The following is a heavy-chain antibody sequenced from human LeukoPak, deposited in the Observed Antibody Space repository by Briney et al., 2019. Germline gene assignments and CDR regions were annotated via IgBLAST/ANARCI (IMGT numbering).Heavy chain of an antibody. CDR2: ISSSGSTI. CDR1: GFTFSSYE. J-gene: IGHJ4*02. D-gene: IGHD4-11*01. CDR3: AKRIDKFYSNYEVGIDY. V-gene: IGHV3-48*03. Sequence: PGGSLRLSCAASGFTFSSYEMNWVRQAPGKGLEWVSYISSSGSTIYYADSVKGRFTISRDNSKNTLYLQMNSLRAEDTAVYYCAKRIDKFYSNYEVGIDYWGQGTLVTVSS.